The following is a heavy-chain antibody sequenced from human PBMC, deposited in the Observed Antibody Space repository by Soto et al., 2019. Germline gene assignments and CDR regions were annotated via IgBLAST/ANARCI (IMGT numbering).Heavy chain of an antibody. CDR3: GRDHNATTAPRYNRLDS. CDR1: GGSISSVDYY. V-gene: IGHV4-30-4*01. D-gene: IGHD4-17*01. J-gene: IGHJ5*01. CDR2: IHYTGST. Sequence: PAETLSLTCTVSGGSISSVDYYWSWIRQAPGKGLEWIGYIHYTGSTDYNPSLKSRVSISVDTSDNQFSLKLSSVTAADTAVYYCGRDHNATTAPRYNRLDSWGPGTLVT.